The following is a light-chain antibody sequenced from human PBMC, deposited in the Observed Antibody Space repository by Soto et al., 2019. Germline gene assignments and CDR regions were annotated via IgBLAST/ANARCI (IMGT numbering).Light chain of an antibody. V-gene: IGKV1-5*03. CDR3: QQHNNFST. J-gene: IGKJ5*01. Sequence: EIKLKQSPATLSVSVGDRVTITCRASQSPGAWLAWYQLKPGKAPKLLIYKASSIESGVPSRFSGSGSGTEFTLTISSLQPDDFAAYYCQQHNNFSTFGQGTRLEI. CDR2: KAS. CDR1: QSPGAW.